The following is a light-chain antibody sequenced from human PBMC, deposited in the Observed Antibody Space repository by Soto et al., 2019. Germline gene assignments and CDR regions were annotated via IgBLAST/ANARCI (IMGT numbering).Light chain of an antibody. CDR2: GDN. Sequence: QSVLTQPPSASGTPGQRVTISCSGSISNIGSNTVNWYQQLPGTAPHLLIYGDNQRPSGVPDRFSGSKSGTSASLAISGLRSEDEADYYCAAWDDSLNGRRVVFGGGTKVTVL. J-gene: IGLJ2*01. CDR1: ISNIGSNT. CDR3: AAWDDSLNGRRVV. V-gene: IGLV1-44*01.